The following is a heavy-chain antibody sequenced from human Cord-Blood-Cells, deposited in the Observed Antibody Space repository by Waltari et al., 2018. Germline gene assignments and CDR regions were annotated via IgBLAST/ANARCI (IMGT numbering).Heavy chain of an antibody. CDR2: INPNSGGT. D-gene: IGHD6-13*01. J-gene: IGHJ2*01. CDR1: GYTFTGYY. Sequence: QVQLVQSGAEVKKPGASVKVSCKASGYTFTGYYMPWVRQAPGQGLEWMGWINPNSGGTNYAQKFQGWVTMTRDTSISTAYMELSRLRSDDTAVYYCARGAIAAAGSYWYFDLWGRGTLVTVSS. CDR3: ARGAIAAAGSYWYFDL. V-gene: IGHV1-2*04.